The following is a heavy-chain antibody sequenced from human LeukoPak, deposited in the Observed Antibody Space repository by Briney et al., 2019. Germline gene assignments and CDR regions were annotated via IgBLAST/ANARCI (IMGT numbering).Heavy chain of an antibody. CDR3: ARGPRWLQFKGGYFDY. D-gene: IGHD5-24*01. J-gene: IGHJ4*02. V-gene: IGHV4-39*07. CDR2: IYYSGST. CDR1: GGSISSSSYY. Sequence: SETLSLTCTVSGGSISSSSYYWGWIRQPPGKGLEWIGSIYYSGSTYYNPSLKSRVTISVDTSKNQFSLKLSSVTAADTAVYYCARGPRWLQFKGGYFDYWGQGTLVTVSS.